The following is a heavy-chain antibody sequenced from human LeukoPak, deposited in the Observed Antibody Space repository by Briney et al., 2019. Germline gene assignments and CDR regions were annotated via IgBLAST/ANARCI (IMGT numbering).Heavy chain of an antibody. CDR2: ISSSSSYI. CDR1: GFTFSSYS. CDR3: ARDRAYSHAFDI. J-gene: IGHJ3*02. Sequence: GGSLRLSCAASGFTFSSYSMNWVRQAPGKGLEWVSSISSSSSYIYYADSVKGRFTISRDNAKNSLYLQMNSLRAEDTAVYYCARDRAYSHAFDIGGQGTMVTVSS. D-gene: IGHD2-15*01. V-gene: IGHV3-21*01.